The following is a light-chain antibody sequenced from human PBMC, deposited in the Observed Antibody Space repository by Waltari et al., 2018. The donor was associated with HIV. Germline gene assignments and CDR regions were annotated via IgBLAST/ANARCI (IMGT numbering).Light chain of an antibody. J-gene: IGLJ3*02. V-gene: IGLV2-23*02. CDR1: SSDVGAYNL. CDR2: DVS. CDR3: CSYVSEIVPCV. Sequence: QTALTQPASVSGSPGQSITIYCTGTSSDVGAYNLVSWYQQHPGKAPRLIIYDVSERPAGVSNRFTGSKSGNTASLTISGLQAEDEADYYCCSYVSEIVPCVFGGGTKLTVL.